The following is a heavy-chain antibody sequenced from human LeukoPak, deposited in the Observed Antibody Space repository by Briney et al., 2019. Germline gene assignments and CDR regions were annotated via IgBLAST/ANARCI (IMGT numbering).Heavy chain of an antibody. V-gene: IGHV4-59*01. J-gene: IGHJ4*02. CDR2: VHYAESS. Sequence: SETLSLTCIVSGDSISSSYWSWIRQSPGKGLEWIGYVHYAESSYYNPSLKGRVTLSVDTSKNQFSLRLSSVTAADTAVYYCAGYGSRSSYKAFDYWGQGTLVTVSS. CDR1: GDSISSSY. CDR3: AGYGSRSSYKAFDY. D-gene: IGHD3-10*01.